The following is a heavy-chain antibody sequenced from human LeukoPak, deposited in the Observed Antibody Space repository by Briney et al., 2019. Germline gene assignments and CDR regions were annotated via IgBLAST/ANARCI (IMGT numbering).Heavy chain of an antibody. J-gene: IGHJ6*02. CDR2: IYHSGST. D-gene: IGHD3-22*01. V-gene: IGHV4-4*02. CDR1: GGSISSSNW. Sequence: SGTLSLTCAVSGGSISSSNWWSWVRQPPGKGLGWIGEIYHSGSTNYNPSLKSRVTISVDKSKNQFSLKLSSVTAADTAVYYCARGPKYYYDSSGYGYYYYYYGMDVWGQGTTVTVSS. CDR3: ARGPKYYYDSSGYGYYYYYYGMDV.